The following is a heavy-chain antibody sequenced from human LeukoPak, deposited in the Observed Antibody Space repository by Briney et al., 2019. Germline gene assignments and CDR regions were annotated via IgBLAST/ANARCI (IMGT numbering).Heavy chain of an antibody. V-gene: IGHV3-23*01. J-gene: IGHJ4*02. CDR3: AKVGGSYFDY. Sequence: GGSLRLSCAASGFTFSSYAMSWVRRAPGKGLEWVSAISGSGGSTYYADSVKGRFTVSRDNSKNTLYLQMNSLRAEDTAVYYCAKVGGSYFDYWGQGTLVTVSS. CDR1: GFTFSSYA. CDR2: ISGSGGST. D-gene: IGHD3-16*01.